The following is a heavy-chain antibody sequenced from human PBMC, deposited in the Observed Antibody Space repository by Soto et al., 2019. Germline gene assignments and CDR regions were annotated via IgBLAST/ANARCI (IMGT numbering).Heavy chain of an antibody. Sequence: SETLSLTCTVSGASITSSIYYWGWIRQPPGKGLEWIGSIYYSGSTYYNPSLKSRVTMSVDTSKNQFSLKLSSVTAADTAVYYCAREESFSGYDLSLMGWFDPWGQGTLVTVSS. V-gene: IGHV4-39*07. J-gene: IGHJ5*02. D-gene: IGHD5-12*01. CDR3: AREESFSGYDLSLMGWFDP. CDR1: GASITSSIYY. CDR2: IYYSGST.